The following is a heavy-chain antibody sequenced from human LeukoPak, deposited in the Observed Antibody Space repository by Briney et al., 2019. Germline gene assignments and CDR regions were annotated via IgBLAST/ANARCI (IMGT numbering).Heavy chain of an antibody. CDR1: GGSISSTNYY. CDR2: INHSGST. J-gene: IGHJ3*02. D-gene: IGHD6-19*01. V-gene: IGHV4-39*01. Sequence: SETLSLTCTVSGGSISSTNYYWGWIRQPPGKGLEWIGEINHSGSTNYNPSLKSRVTISVDTSKNQFSLKLSSVTAADTAVYYCARHGDTQWLAFDIWGQGTMVTVSS. CDR3: ARHGDTQWLAFDI.